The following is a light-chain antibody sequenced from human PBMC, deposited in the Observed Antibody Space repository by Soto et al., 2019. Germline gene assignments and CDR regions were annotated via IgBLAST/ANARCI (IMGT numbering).Light chain of an antibody. Sequence: EILLSQSPATLSLSPGERSTLSCRASQSVSTYLAWYEQKPAQAPRLLIYDASNRATGIPARFSGSGSGTDFTLTISSLEPEDFAVYYCQQRSNWPLFTFGPGTKVDIK. J-gene: IGKJ3*01. CDR2: DAS. V-gene: IGKV3-11*01. CDR1: QSVSTY. CDR3: QQRSNWPLFT.